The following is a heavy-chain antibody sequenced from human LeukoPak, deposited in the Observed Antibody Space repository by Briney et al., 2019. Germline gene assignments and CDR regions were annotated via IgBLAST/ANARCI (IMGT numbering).Heavy chain of an antibody. CDR1: GGTFSSYA. D-gene: IGHD5-18*01. J-gene: IGHJ6*03. CDR2: IIPIFGTA. Sequence: ASVKVSCKASGGTFSSYAISWVRQAPGQGLEWMGGIIPIFGTANYAQKFQGRVTITTDESTSTAYMELSSLRSEDTAVYYCATAVDTAMVTAYYYYMDVWGKGTTVTVSS. V-gene: IGHV1-69*05. CDR3: ATAVDTAMVTAYYYYMDV.